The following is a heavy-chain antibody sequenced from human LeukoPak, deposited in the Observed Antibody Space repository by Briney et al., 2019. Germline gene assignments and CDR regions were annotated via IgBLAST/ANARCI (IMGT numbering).Heavy chain of an antibody. CDR1: GFTFSSYW. CDR3: AKGPRIVVVPAAITWFDP. Sequence: GGSLRLSCAASGFTFSSYWMHWVRQAPGKGLVWVSRIYIYGSITSYADSVKDRFTISRDNSKNTLYLQMNSLRAEDTAVYYCAKGPRIVVVPAAITWFDPWGQGTLVTVSS. V-gene: IGHV3-74*01. CDR2: IYIYGSIT. D-gene: IGHD2-2*01. J-gene: IGHJ5*02.